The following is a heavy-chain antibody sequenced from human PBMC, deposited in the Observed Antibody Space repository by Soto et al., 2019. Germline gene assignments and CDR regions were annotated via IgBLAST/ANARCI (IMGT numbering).Heavy chain of an antibody. CDR3: ARSTGTAPYYYYYYGMDL. V-gene: IGHV1-2*04. Sequence: ASVKVSCKASGYTFTGYYMHWVRQAPGQGLEWMGWINPNSGGTNYAQKFQGWVTMTRDTSISTAYMELSRLRADDTAVYYCARSTGTAPYYYYYYGMDLWGQGTTVTVSS. CDR1: GYTFTGYY. J-gene: IGHJ6*02. D-gene: IGHD1-1*01. CDR2: INPNSGGT.